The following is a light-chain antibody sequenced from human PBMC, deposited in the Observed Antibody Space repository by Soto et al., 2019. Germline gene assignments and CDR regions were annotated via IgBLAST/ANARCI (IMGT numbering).Light chain of an antibody. Sequence: QSVLTQPASVSGSPGQSITISCTGTSSAVGSYNYVSWYQQHPGKAPKVMIYDVSNRPSGVSYRFSGSKSGNTASLTISGLQAEDEADYYCSSYTTSSTYVFGTGTKVTVL. CDR1: SSAVGSYNY. CDR3: SSYTTSSTYV. V-gene: IGLV2-14*01. J-gene: IGLJ1*01. CDR2: DVS.